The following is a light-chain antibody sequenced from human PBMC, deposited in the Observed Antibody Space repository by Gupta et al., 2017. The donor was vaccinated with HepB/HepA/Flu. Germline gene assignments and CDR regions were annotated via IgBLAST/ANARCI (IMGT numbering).Light chain of an antibody. CDR1: QSISSY. CDR2: AAS. Sequence: DIQMTQSPSSLSASVGDRVTITCRASQSISSYLNWYQQKPGKAPKLLIYAASSLQSGVPSRFSGSGSGTDFTLTISSRQPEDFATYYCQQSYSTLLITFGPGTKVDIK. CDR3: QQSYSTLLIT. V-gene: IGKV1-39*01. J-gene: IGKJ3*01.